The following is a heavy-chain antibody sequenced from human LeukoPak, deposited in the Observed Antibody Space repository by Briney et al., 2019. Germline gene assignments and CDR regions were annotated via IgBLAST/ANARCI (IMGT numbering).Heavy chain of an antibody. D-gene: IGHD3-10*02. V-gene: IGHV3-7*01. CDR1: GFPFGTYY. Sequence: PGGSLRLSCTVSGFPFGTYYMGWLRQSLGKGLEWVAMISSDGSDKSYVDSLKGRVTISRDNAKSLLFLQMSRLTAEDTAVYYCMFLVREPQHWGRGTLVTVSS. CDR3: MFLVREPQH. J-gene: IGHJ1*01. CDR2: ISSDGSDK.